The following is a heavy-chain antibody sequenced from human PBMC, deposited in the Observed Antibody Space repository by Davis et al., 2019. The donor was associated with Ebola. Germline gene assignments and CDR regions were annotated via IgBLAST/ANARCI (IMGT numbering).Heavy chain of an antibody. J-gene: IGHJ1*01. Sequence: HTGGSLRLSCAASGFTFSSYWMHWVRQTQGKGLMWVSRIDGDGRYRDYADSVKGRFTISRDNSKKVVFLQMDSLREDDTGVYYCTRDHRLSGWYGRWSQGTQVTVST. V-gene: IGHV3-74*01. CDR1: GFTFSSYW. CDR3: TRDHRLSGWYGR. CDR2: IDGDGRYR. D-gene: IGHD6-19*01.